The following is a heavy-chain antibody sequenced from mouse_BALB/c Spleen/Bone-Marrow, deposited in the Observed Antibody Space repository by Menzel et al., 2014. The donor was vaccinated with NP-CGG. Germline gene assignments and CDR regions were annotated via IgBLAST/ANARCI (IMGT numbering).Heavy chain of an antibody. J-gene: IGHJ4*01. CDR1: GFSLISYG. D-gene: IGHD2-4*01. CDR3: ARDLYYDYDVGAMGY. CDR2: IWPGGST. Sequence: VKLVESGPGLEESSQSLSISCTVSGFSLISYGVHWIRQRPGKGLEWLGVIWPGGSTNYNSALMSRLSISKDNPKSQVFLKMNSLQSDDTAMYYCARDLYYDYDVGAMGYCGQGASLTVSS. V-gene: IGHV2-9*02.